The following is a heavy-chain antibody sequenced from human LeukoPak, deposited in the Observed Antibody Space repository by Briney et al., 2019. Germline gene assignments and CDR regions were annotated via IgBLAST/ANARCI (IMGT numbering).Heavy chain of an antibody. CDR1: GFTFSRYW. Sequence: GGSLRLSCAASGFTFSRYWMHWVRQAPGQGLVWVSRINSDGTSRGYADSVKGRFTISRDNAKNTVYLQMEGLRTDDTAVYYCARDYGGAQLDHWGQGTLVTVFS. J-gene: IGHJ4*02. CDR3: ARDYGGAQLDH. CDR2: INSDGTSR. V-gene: IGHV3-74*01. D-gene: IGHD3-10*01.